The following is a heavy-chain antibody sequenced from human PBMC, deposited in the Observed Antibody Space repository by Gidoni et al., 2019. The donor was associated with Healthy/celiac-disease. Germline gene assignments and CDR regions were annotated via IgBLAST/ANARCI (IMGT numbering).Heavy chain of an antibody. V-gene: IGHV4-39*01. CDR3: ARHLSAVRTSWFDP. CDR2: SYYSGST. Sequence: QLQLQESGSGLVKPSETLSLTCTVSGGSISSSSYYWGWIRQPPGKGLEWIGSSYYSGSTYYNPSLKSRVTISVDTSKNQFSLKLSAVTAADTAVYYCARHLSAVRTSWFDPWGQGTLVTVSS. J-gene: IGHJ5*02. D-gene: IGHD6-6*01. CDR1: GGSISSSSYY.